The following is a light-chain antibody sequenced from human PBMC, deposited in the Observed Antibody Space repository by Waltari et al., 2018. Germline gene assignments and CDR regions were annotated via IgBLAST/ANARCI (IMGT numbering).Light chain of an antibody. Sequence: QSVLTQPPSASGTPGQRVTISCSGRRSHVGSHRVNWYQQFPGTAPKLLIYANDQRPSGVPDRFSGSKSGTSASLAISGLQSEDEADYYCIAWDDSLNGAVFGGGTKLTVL. J-gene: IGLJ2*01. CDR2: AND. CDR3: IAWDDSLNGAV. CDR1: RSHVGSHR. V-gene: IGLV1-44*01.